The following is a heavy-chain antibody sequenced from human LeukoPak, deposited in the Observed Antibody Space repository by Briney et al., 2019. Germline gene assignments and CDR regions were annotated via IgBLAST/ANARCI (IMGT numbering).Heavy chain of an antibody. V-gene: IGHV4-4*07. CDR1: GGSISSYY. D-gene: IGHD3-22*01. CDR3: ARDYLRDYYDSSGPFSN. CDR2: IYTSGST. J-gene: IGHJ4*02. Sequence: PSETLSLTCTVAGGSISSYYWSWIRQPAGKGLEWIGRIYTSGSTNYNPSLKSRVTMSVDTSKNQFSLKLSSVTAADTAVYYCARDYLRDYYDSSGPFSNWGQGTLVTVSS.